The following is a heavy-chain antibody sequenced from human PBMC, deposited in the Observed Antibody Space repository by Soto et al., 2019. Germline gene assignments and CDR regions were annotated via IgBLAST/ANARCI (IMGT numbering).Heavy chain of an antibody. CDR2: ISAYNGNT. CDR1: GYTFTSYG. D-gene: IGHD3-3*01. J-gene: IGHJ3*02. Sequence: SPVKGSCKASGYTFTSYGISRVRQAPGQGLEWMGWISAYNGNTNYAQKLQGRVTMTTDTSTSTAYMELRSLRSDDTAVYYCASTTIFGLFDIWAQGTMVTVSS. CDR3: ASTTIFGLFDI. V-gene: IGHV1-18*01.